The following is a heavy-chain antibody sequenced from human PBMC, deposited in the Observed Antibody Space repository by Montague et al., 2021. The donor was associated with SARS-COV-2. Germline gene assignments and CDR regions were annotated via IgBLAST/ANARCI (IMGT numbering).Heavy chain of an antibody. J-gene: IGHJ2*01. V-gene: IGHV4-31*03. CDR3: AREHGVVVTAKRYFDL. CDR1: GGSISRGGYY. Sequence: TLSLTCTVSGGSISRGGYYWSWIRQHPGKGLEWIGYISYSGTTYYNPSLKSRVTISVDTSKNQFSLKLSSVTAADTAVYYCAREHGVVVTAKRYFDLWGRGTLVTVSS. CDR2: ISYSGTT. D-gene: IGHD2-21*02.